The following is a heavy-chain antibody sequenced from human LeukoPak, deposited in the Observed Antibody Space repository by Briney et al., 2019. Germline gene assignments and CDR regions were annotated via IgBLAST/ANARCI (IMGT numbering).Heavy chain of an antibody. CDR3: ARGARILEYYYGSGSYYNDFDY. CDR1: GGSFSGYY. CDR2: INHSGST. Sequence: SETLSLTCAVYGGSFSGYYWSWIHQPPGKGLEWIGEINHSGSTNYNPSLKSRVTISVDTSKNQFSLKLSSVTAADTAVYYCARGARILEYYYGSGSYYNDFDYWGQGTLVTVSS. J-gene: IGHJ4*02. D-gene: IGHD3-10*01. V-gene: IGHV4-34*01.